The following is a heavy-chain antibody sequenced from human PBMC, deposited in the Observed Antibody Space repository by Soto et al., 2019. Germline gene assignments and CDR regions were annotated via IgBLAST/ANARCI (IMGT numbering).Heavy chain of an antibody. V-gene: IGHV3-53*01. J-gene: IGHJ4*02. CDR1: GFTVSNNY. D-gene: IGHD3-22*01. CDR3: ARDLGYYDSSGYFDY. CDR2: IYSGGYT. Sequence: GGSLRLSCAVSGFTVSNNYMSWVRQAPGKGLEGVSVIYSGGYTAYGDSVKGRFTIFGDNSKNTLYLQMNSLRADDTAVYYCARDLGYYDSSGYFDYWGQGTLVTVSS.